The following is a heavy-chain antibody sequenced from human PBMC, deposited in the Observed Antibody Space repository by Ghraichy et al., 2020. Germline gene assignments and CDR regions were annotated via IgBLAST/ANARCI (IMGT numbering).Heavy chain of an antibody. CDR2: ISYSGSA. CDR1: SGSMSYYY. CDR3: ARTGGTNYVDWYFDL. J-gene: IGHJ2*01. Sequence: SETLSLTCTVSSGSMSYYYWSWIRQPPGKGLEWIGYISYSGSATYNPSLKRPDTISVDTSKNQFSLKLSSVTAADTAVYYCARTGGTNYVDWYFDLWGRGTLVTVSS. V-gene: IGHV4-59*01. D-gene: IGHD1-26*01.